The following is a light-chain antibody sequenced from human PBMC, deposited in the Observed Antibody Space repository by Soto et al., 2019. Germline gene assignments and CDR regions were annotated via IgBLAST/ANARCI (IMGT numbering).Light chain of an antibody. Sequence: IVLTQTPGTLSLSPGERATLSCRASQSVSSSYLAWYQQKPGQAPRLLIYGASSRATGIPDRFSGSGSGTDFTLTISRLEPEDFAVYYCQQYGSSRPFGQGTRLENK. J-gene: IGKJ5*01. CDR1: QSVSSSY. V-gene: IGKV3-20*01. CDR3: QQYGSSRP. CDR2: GAS.